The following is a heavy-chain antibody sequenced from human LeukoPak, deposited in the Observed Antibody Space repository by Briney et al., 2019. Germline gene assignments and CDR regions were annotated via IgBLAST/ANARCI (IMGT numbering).Heavy chain of an antibody. CDR3: ARGKSRYYGGNLEFDY. CDR2: INHSGST. Sequence: SETLSLTCAVYGGSFSGYYWSWLPQPPGKGLEWIGEINHSGSTNYNPSLKSRVTISVDTSKNQCSLKLSSVTAADTAVYYCARGKSRYYGGNLEFDYWGQGTLVTVS. CDR1: GGSFSGYY. J-gene: IGHJ4*02. V-gene: IGHV4-34*01. D-gene: IGHD4-23*01.